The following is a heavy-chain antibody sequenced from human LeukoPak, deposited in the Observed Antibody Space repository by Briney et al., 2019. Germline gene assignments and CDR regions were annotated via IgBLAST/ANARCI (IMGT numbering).Heavy chain of an antibody. V-gene: IGHV3-23*01. Sequence: GGSLRLSCAASGFTFSSYAMSWVRQAPGKGLEWVSAIGGSGGSTYYADSVKGRFTISRDNSKNTLYLQMNSLRAEDTAVYYCAKASDFWSGYYRLIDYFDYWGQGTLVTVSS. CDR2: IGGSGGST. D-gene: IGHD3-3*01. CDR1: GFTFSSYA. J-gene: IGHJ4*02. CDR3: AKASDFWSGYYRLIDYFDY.